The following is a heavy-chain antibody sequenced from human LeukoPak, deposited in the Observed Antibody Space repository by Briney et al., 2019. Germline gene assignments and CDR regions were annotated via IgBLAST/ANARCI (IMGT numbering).Heavy chain of an antibody. D-gene: IGHD5-18*01. CDR1: GFTFSSYA. CDR2: ISGSGGST. Sequence: PGGSLRLSCAASGFTFSSYAMSWVRQAPGKGLEWVSTISGSGGSTYYADSVKGRFTISRDNSKNTPYLQMNSLRAEDTAVYYCAKDTAMVTPYYFDYWGQGTLVTVSS. V-gene: IGHV3-23*01. CDR3: AKDTAMVTPYYFDY. J-gene: IGHJ4*02.